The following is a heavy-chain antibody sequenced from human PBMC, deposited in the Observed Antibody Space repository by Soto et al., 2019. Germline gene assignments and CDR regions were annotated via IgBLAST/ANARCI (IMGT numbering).Heavy chain of an antibody. D-gene: IGHD6-19*01. Sequence: GGSLRLSCAASGFTFSSYSMNWARQAPGKGLEWVSYISSSSSTIYYADSVKGRFTISRDNAKNSLYLQMNSLRAEDTAVYYCARDWGSSGIDYWGQGTLVTVSS. CDR2: ISSSSSTI. V-gene: IGHV3-48*01. CDR1: GFTFSSYS. J-gene: IGHJ4*02. CDR3: ARDWGSSGIDY.